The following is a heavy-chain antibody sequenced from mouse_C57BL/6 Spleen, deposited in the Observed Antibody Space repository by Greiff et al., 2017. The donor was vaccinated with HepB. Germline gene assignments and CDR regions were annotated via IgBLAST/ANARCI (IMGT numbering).Heavy chain of an antibody. V-gene: IGHV6-3*01. D-gene: IGHD2-1*01. J-gene: IGHJ4*01. CDR2: IRLKSDNYAT. Sequence: EVQLQQSGGGLVQPGGSMKLSCVASGFTFSNYWMNWVRQSPEKGLEWVAQIRLKSDNYATHYAESVKGRFTISRDDSKSSVYLQMNNLRAEDTGIYYCTGDGNYEDYAMDYWGQGTSVTVSS. CDR3: TGDGNYEDYAMDY. CDR1: GFTFSNYW.